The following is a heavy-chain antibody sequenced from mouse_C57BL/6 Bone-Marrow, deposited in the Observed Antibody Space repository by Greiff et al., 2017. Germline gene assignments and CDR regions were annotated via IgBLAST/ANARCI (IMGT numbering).Heavy chain of an antibody. CDR3: AREGSNYWYFDV. J-gene: IGHJ1*03. D-gene: IGHD1-1*01. Sequence: VQLQQSGPELVKPGASVKIPCKASGYTFTDYNLDWVKQSHGKSLEWIGDINPNNGGTIYNQKFKGKATLTVDKSSSTAYMELRSLTSEDTAVYYCAREGSNYWYFDVWGTGTTVTVSS. V-gene: IGHV1-18*01. CDR1: GYTFTDYN. CDR2: INPNNGGT.